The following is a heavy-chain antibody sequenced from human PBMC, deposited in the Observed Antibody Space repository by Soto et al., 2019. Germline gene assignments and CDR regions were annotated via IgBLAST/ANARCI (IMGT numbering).Heavy chain of an antibody. CDR2: IWYDGSNK. CDR1: GFTFSRYG. V-gene: IGHV3-33*01. CDR3: ARGQGGMDV. J-gene: IGHJ6*02. Sequence: VQLVESGGGVVQPGRSLRLSCAASGFTFSRYGMHWVRQAPGKGLEWVAVIWYDGSNKYYADSVKGRFTISRDNSKNTLYLQMNSLRAEDTAVYYCARGQGGMDVWGQGTTVTVSS.